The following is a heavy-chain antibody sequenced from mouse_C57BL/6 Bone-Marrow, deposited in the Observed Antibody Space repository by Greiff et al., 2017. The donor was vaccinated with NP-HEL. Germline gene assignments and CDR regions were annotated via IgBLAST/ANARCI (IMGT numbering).Heavy chain of an antibody. Sequence: QVQLKQPGAELVKPGASVKLSCKASGYTFTSYWMHWVKQRPGQGLEWIGMIHPNSGSTNYNEKFKSKATLTVDKASSTAYMQLSSLTSEDSAVYYCASYCYYFDYWGQGTTLTVSS. D-gene: IGHD2-1*01. V-gene: IGHV1-64*01. CDR1: GYTFTSYW. CDR3: ASYCYYFDY. J-gene: IGHJ2*01. CDR2: IHPNSGST.